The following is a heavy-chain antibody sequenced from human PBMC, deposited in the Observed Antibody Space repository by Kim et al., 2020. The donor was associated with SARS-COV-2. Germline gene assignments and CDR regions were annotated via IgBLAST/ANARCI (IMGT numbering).Heavy chain of an antibody. V-gene: IGHV3-30*02. CDR3: AALRHRNVVGGLDP. CDR2: IWRDGSKQ. J-gene: IGHJ5*02. D-gene: IGHD3-10*01. Sequence: GGSLRLSCAASGFSFSHYGIHWVRQAPGKGLEWVAIIWRDGSKQDYADSVRGRFSISRDNSKTMPYLQMNSLRAEDTAVYCCAALRHRNVVGGLDPWGQGTLVTVSS. CDR1: GFSFSHYG.